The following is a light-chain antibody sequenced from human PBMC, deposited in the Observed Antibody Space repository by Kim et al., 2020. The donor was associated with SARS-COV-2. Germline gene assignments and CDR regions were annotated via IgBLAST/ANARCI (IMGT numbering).Light chain of an antibody. CDR1: QDINNY. V-gene: IGKV1-16*02. J-gene: IGKJ2*01. Sequence: DIQMTQSPSSLSASVGDRVTITCRASQDINNYLGWFQQRPGKAPKSLIYAASNLQSGVPSKFSGSGSGTHFTLTISSLQPEDFATYYCQQYNHYPYTFGQGTKLEI. CDR2: AAS. CDR3: QQYNHYPYT.